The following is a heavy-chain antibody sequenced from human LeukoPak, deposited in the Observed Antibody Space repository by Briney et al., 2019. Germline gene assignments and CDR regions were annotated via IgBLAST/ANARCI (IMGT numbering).Heavy chain of an antibody. CDR1: GYTFTNYY. D-gene: IGHD6-13*01. CDR2: INPSGGST. V-gene: IGHV1-46*01. Sequence: GASVKVSCKASGYTFTNYYMHWVRQAPGQGLEWMGLINPSGGSTTYAQKFQGRVTMTRDTSTSTVYMELSILRSEETAVYYCAREGTFSSPRNWFDPWGQGTLVTVSS. J-gene: IGHJ5*02. CDR3: AREGTFSSPRNWFDP.